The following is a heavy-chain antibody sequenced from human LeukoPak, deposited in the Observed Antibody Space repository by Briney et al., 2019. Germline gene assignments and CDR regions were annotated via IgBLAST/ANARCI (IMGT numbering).Heavy chain of an antibody. J-gene: IGHJ6*02. V-gene: IGHV1-8*01. CDR2: MNPNSGNT. CDR3: AGAYCSSTSCQRGIYYGMDV. D-gene: IGHD2-2*01. CDR1: GYTFTSYD. Sequence: ASVKVSCKASGYTFTSYDINWVRQATGQGLEWMGWMNPNSGNTGYAQKFQGRVTMTRNTSISTAYMELSSLRSEDTAVYYCAGAYCSSTSCQRGIYYGMDVWGQGTTVTVSS.